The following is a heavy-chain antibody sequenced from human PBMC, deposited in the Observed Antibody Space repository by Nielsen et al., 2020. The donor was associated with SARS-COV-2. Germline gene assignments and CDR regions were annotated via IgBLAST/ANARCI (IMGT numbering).Heavy chain of an antibody. CDR2: ITNTGAE. CDR3: ARVVTYYYDSSGYFDY. Sequence: GESLKISCAASGFTFSDHYMTWIRQTPGKGLEWISYITNTGAEYYADSVKGRFTISRDNAQSSLYLQMNSLRAEDTAVYYCARVVTYYYDSSGYFDYWGQGTLVTVSS. J-gene: IGHJ4*02. CDR1: GFTFSDHY. V-gene: IGHV3-11*04. D-gene: IGHD3-22*01.